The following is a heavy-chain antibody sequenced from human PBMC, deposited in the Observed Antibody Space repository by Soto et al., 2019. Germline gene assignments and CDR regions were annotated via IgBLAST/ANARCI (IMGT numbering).Heavy chain of an antibody. Sequence: QVQLVQSGAEVKKPGASVKVSCKASGDSFTSHGISWVRQAPGQGLEWMGWISAYNGNTNYAQKRQGRVTMTTDTSTSTAYMELRSLRSDDTAVYYCARDGEVFWSGYKYYYGMDVWGQGTTVTVSS. D-gene: IGHD3-3*01. V-gene: IGHV1-18*01. J-gene: IGHJ6*02. CDR3: ARDGEVFWSGYKYYYGMDV. CDR2: ISAYNGNT. CDR1: GDSFTSHG.